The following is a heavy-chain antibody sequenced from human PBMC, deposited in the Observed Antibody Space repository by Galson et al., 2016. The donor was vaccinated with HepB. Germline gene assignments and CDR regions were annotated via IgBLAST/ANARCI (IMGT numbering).Heavy chain of an antibody. J-gene: IGHJ4*02. Sequence: SLRLSCAASGFTFNNYTVHWVRQPPGKGLEWVAVFYYDGINKFYSDSVKGRFTISTDSSKSLLFLRMNSLRADDTAVYYCARGGPFCGGDCYNSWGQGILVTVSS. CDR1: GFTFNNYT. D-gene: IGHD2-21*02. CDR3: ARGGPFCGGDCYNS. CDR2: FYYDGINK. V-gene: IGHV3-30-3*01.